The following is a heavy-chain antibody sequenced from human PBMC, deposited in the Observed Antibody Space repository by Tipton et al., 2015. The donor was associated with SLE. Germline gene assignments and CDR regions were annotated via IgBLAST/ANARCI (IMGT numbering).Heavy chain of an antibody. J-gene: IGHJ6*02. CDR3: ARGSGYDWPGGYYYYGMDV. V-gene: IGHV4-61*08. CDR2: IYSSGST. Sequence: TLSLTCTVSGGSISSGGYYWTWIRQPPGKGLEWIGYIYSSGSTNYNPSLKSRVIISIETSKNQFSLKLSSVTVADTAGYYCARGSGYDWPGGYYYYGMDVWGQGTTFTVSS. CDR1: GGSISSGGYY. D-gene: IGHD5-12*01.